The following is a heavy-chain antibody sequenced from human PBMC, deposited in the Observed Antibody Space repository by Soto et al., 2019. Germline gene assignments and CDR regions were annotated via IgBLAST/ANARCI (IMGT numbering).Heavy chain of an antibody. CDR1: GASLSRYY. J-gene: IGHJ5*02. CDR3: VRDGTKNLRDRFEP. CDR2: IYATGDT. Sequence: QVVLQESGPGVVKPSDTLSLTCNVSGASLSRYYWSWIRQPPGTGLERIGRIYATGDTDYNPSLKSRISMSVDMSKKQFSLTLRSVTAADTAIYYCVRDGTKNLRDRFEPWGRGILVTVSS. V-gene: IGHV4-4*07. D-gene: IGHD1-26*01.